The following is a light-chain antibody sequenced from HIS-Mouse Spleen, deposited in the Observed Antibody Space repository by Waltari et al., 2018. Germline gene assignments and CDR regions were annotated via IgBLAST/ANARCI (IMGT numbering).Light chain of an antibody. J-gene: IGKJ1*01. V-gene: IGKV1-8*01. Sequence: AIRMTQSPSSLSASTGDRVTNTCRPSHGISSYLAWYQQKPGKAPNLLIYAASTLQSGVPSRFSGSGSGTDFTLTISCLQSEDFATYYCLQYYSYPPWTFGQGTKVEIK. CDR1: HGISSY. CDR2: AAS. CDR3: LQYYSYPPWT.